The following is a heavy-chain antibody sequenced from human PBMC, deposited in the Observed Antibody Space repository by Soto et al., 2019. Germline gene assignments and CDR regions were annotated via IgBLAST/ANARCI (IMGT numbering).Heavy chain of an antibody. J-gene: IGHJ4*02. CDR1: GGSISSYY. CDR2: IYYSGST. CDR3: ARDSDYGDYVDY. D-gene: IGHD4-17*01. V-gene: IGHV4-59*01. Sequence: SETLSLTCTVSGGSISSYYWSWIRQPPGKGLEWIGYIYYSGSTNYNPSLKSRVTISVDTSKNQFSLKLSSVTAADTAVYYCARDSDYGDYVDYWGQGTLVTVSS.